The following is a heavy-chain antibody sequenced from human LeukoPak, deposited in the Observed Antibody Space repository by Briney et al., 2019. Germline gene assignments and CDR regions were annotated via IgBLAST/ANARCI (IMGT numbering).Heavy chain of an antibody. J-gene: IGHJ2*01. Sequence: PSETLSLTCTVSGGSISSSSYYWGWIRQPPGKGLEWIGSIYYSGSTYYNPSLKSRVTISVDTSKNQFSLKLSSVTAADTAVYYCADNSGYAAWGWYFDLWGRGTLVTVSS. CDR2: IYYSGST. D-gene: IGHD3-22*01. CDR1: GGSISSSSYY. CDR3: ADNSGYAAWGWYFDL. V-gene: IGHV4-39*01.